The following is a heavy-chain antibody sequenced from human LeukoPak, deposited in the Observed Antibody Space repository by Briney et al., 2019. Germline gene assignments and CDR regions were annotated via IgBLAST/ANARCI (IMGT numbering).Heavy chain of an antibody. Sequence: GGSLRLSCAASGFMFSTYWMNWVRQAPGKGLEWVSSISSSSSYIYYADSVKGRFTISRDNAKNSLYLQMNSLRAEDTAVYYCASPTRGRSSGWYGRNWFDPWSQGTLVTVSS. D-gene: IGHD6-19*01. V-gene: IGHV3-21*01. J-gene: IGHJ5*02. CDR3: ASPTRGRSSGWYGRNWFDP. CDR1: GFMFSTYW. CDR2: ISSSSSYI.